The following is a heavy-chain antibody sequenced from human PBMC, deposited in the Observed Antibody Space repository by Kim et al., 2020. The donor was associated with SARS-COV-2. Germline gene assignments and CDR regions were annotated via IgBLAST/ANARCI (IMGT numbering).Heavy chain of an antibody. J-gene: IGHJ4*02. Sequence: GGSLRLSCAASGFTFSSYGMHWVRQAPGKGLEWVAVISYDGSNKYYADSVKGRFTISRDNSKNTLYLQMNSLRAEDTAVYYCATSRGDYSGYDGWGQGTL. CDR3: ATSRGDYSGYDG. V-gene: IGHV3-33*05. D-gene: IGHD5-12*01. CDR1: GFTFSSYG. CDR2: ISYDGSNK.